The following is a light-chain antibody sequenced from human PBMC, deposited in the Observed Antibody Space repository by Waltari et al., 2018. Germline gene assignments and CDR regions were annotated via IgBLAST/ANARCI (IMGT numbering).Light chain of an antibody. CDR1: QSVNSY. V-gene: IGKV3-11*01. CDR3: QQRSSWPLT. CDR2: DAS. Sequence: ETVLTQSPATLSLSPGERATLSCRASQSVNSYLVWYQQKPGQAPRLLIYDASNRATGIPARFSGSGSGTDFTLTISSLEPEDFAVYYCQQRSSWPLTFGGGTKVGIK. J-gene: IGKJ4*01.